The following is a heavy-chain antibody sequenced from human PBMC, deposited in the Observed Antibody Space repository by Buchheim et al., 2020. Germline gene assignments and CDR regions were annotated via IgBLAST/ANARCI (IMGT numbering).Heavy chain of an antibody. Sequence: EVQLVESGGGLVQPGGSLRLSCAASGFTFSSYWMSWVRQAPGKGLEWVANIKQDGSEKYYVDSVKGRFTISRDNAKNSLYLQMNSLRAEDTAVYYCARVCYDFWSGYLTNARYMDVWGKGTT. V-gene: IGHV3-7*01. J-gene: IGHJ6*03. CDR3: ARVCYDFWSGYLTNARYMDV. CDR2: IKQDGSEK. D-gene: IGHD3-3*01. CDR1: GFTFSSYW.